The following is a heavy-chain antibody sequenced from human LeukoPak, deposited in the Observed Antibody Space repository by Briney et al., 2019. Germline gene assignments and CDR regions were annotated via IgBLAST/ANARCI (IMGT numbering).Heavy chain of an antibody. V-gene: IGHV3-7*04. Sequence: GGSLRLSCAPSGFTFSTYWMSWVRQAPGKGLEWVANTKQDGNEKYYVDSVKGRFTISRDNAKNSLYLQMNSLRAEDTAVYYCARNFAEFDIWGQGTMVTVSS. CDR2: TKQDGNEK. J-gene: IGHJ3*02. CDR3: ARNFAEFDI. CDR1: GFTFSTYW.